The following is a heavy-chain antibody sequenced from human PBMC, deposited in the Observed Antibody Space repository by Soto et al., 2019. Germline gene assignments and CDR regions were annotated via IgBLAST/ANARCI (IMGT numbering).Heavy chain of an antibody. V-gene: IGHV4-31*03. CDR1: GGSISRGGYY. D-gene: IGHD4-4*01. Sequence: PSGTLSLTCTVSGGSISRGGYYWSWIRQHPGKGLEWIGYIYYSGSTYYNPSLKSRVTISVDTSKNQFSLKRSSVTAADTAVYYCARALRPSNYVPKRFDPWGQGTLVTVSS. CDR3: ARALRPSNYVPKRFDP. CDR2: IYYSGST. J-gene: IGHJ5*02.